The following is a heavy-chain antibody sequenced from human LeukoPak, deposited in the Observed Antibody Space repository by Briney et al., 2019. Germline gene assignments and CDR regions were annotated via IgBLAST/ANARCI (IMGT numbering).Heavy chain of an antibody. V-gene: IGHV3-11*04. CDR3: ARVDMVRGVVVDAFDT. CDR1: GFTFSDYY. CDR2: ISASGDTI. J-gene: IGHJ3*02. Sequence: GGSLRLSCAASGFTFSDYYMGWIRQAPGKGLQWVSYISASGDTIYYADSVKGRFTVSRDNAKNSLYLQMNSLRAEDTAVYYCARVDMVRGVVVDAFDTWGQGTMVTVSS. D-gene: IGHD3-10*01.